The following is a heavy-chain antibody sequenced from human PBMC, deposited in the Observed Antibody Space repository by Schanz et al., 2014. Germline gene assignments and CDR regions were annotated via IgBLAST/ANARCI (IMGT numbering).Heavy chain of an antibody. J-gene: IGHJ6*02. Sequence: EVQLVESGGGLVQPGGSLRLSCEASGFTFRDYSMNWVRQAPGKGPEWISYISSYSTIHYADSVKGRFTISRDNAKNSLYLQMNSLRDEDTAVYYCARDHPHRGVTGYYNDVWGQGTSVTVSS. V-gene: IGHV3-48*02. CDR3: ARDHPHRGVTGYYNDV. CDR1: GFTFRDYS. D-gene: IGHD3-9*01. CDR2: ISSYSTI.